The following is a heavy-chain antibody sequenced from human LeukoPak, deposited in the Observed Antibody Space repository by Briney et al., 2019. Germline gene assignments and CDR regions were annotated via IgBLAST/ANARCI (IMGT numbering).Heavy chain of an antibody. V-gene: IGHV4-38-2*01. J-gene: IGHJ4*02. CDR3: ARAPVVSPFDS. D-gene: IGHD3-22*01. Sequence: SETLTLTCVVSGFSISHGYFWGWVRQPPGKGLEWIASIYHDERTYYNASLNSRATISVDTSKNQFSLKLGAVTAADTAVCYCARAPVVSPFDSWGQGILVIVSS. CDR1: GFSISHGYF. CDR2: IYHDERT.